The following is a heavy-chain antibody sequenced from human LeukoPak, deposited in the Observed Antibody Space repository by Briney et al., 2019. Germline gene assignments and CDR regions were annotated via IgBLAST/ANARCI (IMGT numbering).Heavy chain of an antibody. CDR2: ISWNSGSV. Sequence: PGRSLRLSCATSGFTFADYAIHWVRQGPGKGLEWVSGISWNSGSVGYADSVKGRFTISRDNAKNSLFLEMNSLRAEGTALYYCAKSSGYYDPYYFDYWGQGTLVTVSS. V-gene: IGHV3-9*01. J-gene: IGHJ4*02. CDR3: AKSSGYYDPYYFDY. CDR1: GFTFADYA. D-gene: IGHD3-22*01.